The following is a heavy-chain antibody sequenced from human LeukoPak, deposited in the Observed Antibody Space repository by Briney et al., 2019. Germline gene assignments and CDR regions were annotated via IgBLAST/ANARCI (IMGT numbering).Heavy chain of an antibody. V-gene: IGHV1-2*02. D-gene: IGHD1-26*01. CDR3: ARDGSLDY. J-gene: IGHJ4*02. CDR1: GYSXTGYY. CDR2: INPNSGGT. Sequence: GASVKVSCKASGYSXTGYYIHGVRQAPGQGLEWVGCINPNSGGTNYAQKFQGRVTMTRDTSISTAYMEVSSLRSDETAVYYCARDGSLDYWGQGTLVTVSS.